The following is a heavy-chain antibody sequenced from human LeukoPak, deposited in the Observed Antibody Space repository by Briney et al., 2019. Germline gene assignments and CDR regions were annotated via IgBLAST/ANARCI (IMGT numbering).Heavy chain of an antibody. CDR2: ISYDGSNK. J-gene: IGHJ4*02. CDR1: GFTFSSYA. CDR3: ALGVATIAAEY. D-gene: IGHD5-12*01. V-gene: IGHV3-30-3*01. Sequence: GGSLRLSCAASGFTFSSYAMHWVRQAPGKGLEWVAVISYDGSNKYYADSVKGRFTISRDNSKNTLYLQMNSLRAEDTAVYYCALGVATIAAEYWGQGTLVTVSS.